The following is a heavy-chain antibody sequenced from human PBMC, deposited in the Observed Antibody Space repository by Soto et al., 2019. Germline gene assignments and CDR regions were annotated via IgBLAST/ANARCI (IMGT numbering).Heavy chain of an antibody. D-gene: IGHD2-2*01. CDR1: GFTFSSYA. V-gene: IGHV3-23*01. CDR3: AVDIVVVPAQDWFDP. Sequence: EVQLLESGGGLVQPGGSLRLSCAASGFTFSSYAMSWVRQAPGKGLEWVSAISGSGGSTYYADSVKGRFTISRDNSKNTLYLQMNSLRAEDTVVYYCAVDIVVVPAQDWFDPWGQGTLVTVSS. CDR2: ISGSGGST. J-gene: IGHJ5*02.